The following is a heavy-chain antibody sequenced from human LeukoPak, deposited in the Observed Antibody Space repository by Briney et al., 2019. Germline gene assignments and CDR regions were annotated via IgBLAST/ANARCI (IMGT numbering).Heavy chain of an antibody. Sequence: PSETLFLTCTVSGGSISSYYWSWIRQPPGKGLEWIGYIYYSGSTYGNPSLKSRVTISRDTSKNQFSLKLSSVTAADTAVYYCARALTYSSSSVSAFDIWGQGTMVTVSS. J-gene: IGHJ3*02. CDR2: IYYSGST. CDR1: GGSISSYY. D-gene: IGHD6-13*01. CDR3: ARALTYSSSSVSAFDI. V-gene: IGHV4-59*01.